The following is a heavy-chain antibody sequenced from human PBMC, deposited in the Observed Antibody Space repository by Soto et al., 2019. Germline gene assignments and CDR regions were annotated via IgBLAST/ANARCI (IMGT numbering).Heavy chain of an antibody. V-gene: IGHV1-2*02. J-gene: IGHJ2*01. D-gene: IGHD5-18*01. CDR1: GYTFTDFY. CDR3: VRCRTVGYLDL. CDR2: IKARNGAI. Sequence: ASVKVPCKSSGYTFTDFYIHWVRQVPGQGLERVGWIKARNGAINYGRKYEGRVAFSSDTCVNTSYVSLNGLNCDDAAIYYCVRCRTVGYLDLWGWGRHLTVSS.